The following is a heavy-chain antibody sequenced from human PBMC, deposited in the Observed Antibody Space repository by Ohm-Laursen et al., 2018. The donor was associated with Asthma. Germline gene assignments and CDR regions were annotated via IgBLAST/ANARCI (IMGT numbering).Heavy chain of an antibody. V-gene: IGHV4-31*03. CDR1: GDSISSGNNY. D-gene: IGHD5-24*01. CDR3: ARRLYIDGSFYDF. J-gene: IGHJ4*02. Sequence: TLSLTCTVSGDSISSGNNYWSWIRQHPGKGLEWIGYIYYSGITYSNPSLRSRVSISVDTSKNQFSLKLSSVTAADTALYYCARRLYIDGSFYDFWGQGTLVTVSS. CDR2: IYYSGIT.